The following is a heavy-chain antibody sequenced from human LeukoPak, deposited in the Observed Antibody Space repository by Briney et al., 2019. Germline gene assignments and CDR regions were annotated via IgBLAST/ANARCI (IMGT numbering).Heavy chain of an antibody. V-gene: IGHV4-59*08. Sequence: SETLSLTCTVSGGSISNNYGSWIRQPPEKGLEWIGYIYDSGSTNYNPSLKRRLTISVDTSKNQFSLTLSSVTAAASAVYYCARSYGDYITGAYAFDVWGQGTMVTASS. CDR1: GGSISNNY. J-gene: IGHJ3*01. D-gene: IGHD4-17*01. CDR2: IYDSGST. CDR3: ARSYGDYITGAYAFDV.